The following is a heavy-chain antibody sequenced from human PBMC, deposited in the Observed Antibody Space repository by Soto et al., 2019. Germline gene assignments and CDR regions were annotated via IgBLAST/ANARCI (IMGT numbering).Heavy chain of an antibody. CDR3: ARDYPLYSSSFPGY. Sequence: ALMQVSCRPSAYIFTSYYMHSVRQAPGQGLERVGIMKPSGGSTSYAQKFQGRVTMTRDTSQSTVYMGLSSLTSEDTAVYYCARDYPLYSSSFPGYWGQGTLVTVSS. J-gene: IGHJ4*02. CDR2: MKPSGGST. V-gene: IGHV1-46*03. D-gene: IGHD6-6*01. CDR1: AYIFTSYY.